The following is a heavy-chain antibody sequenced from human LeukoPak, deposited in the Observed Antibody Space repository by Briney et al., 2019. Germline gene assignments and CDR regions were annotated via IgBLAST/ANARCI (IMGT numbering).Heavy chain of an antibody. CDR3: ASDHDLWGSGTHGDY. V-gene: IGHV1-69*01. D-gene: IGHD3-10*01. J-gene: IGHJ4*02. CDR2: IFPIFGTA. CDR1: GGTFSSYA. Sequence: SVKVSCKASGGTFSSYAISWVRQAPGQGLEWMGGIFPIFGTANYAQKFKGRVTITADESTSTAYMELSSLRSEDTAVYYCASDHDLWGSGTHGDYWGQGTLVTVSS.